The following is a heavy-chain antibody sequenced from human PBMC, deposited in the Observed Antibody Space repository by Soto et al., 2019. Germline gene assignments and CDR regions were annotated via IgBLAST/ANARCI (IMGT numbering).Heavy chain of an antibody. V-gene: IGHV4-61*01. D-gene: IGHD2-2*01. CDR1: GGSVSNGMYY. J-gene: IGHJ4*02. CDR2: VYFTGTT. Sequence: SETLSLTCTVSGGSVSNGMYYWSWIRQPPGKGLEWIGNVYFTGTTIYNPSLKSRVTMSVDTYKDQFFLKLTSVTAADTAVYYCARYCNSSDCRSLYCFDYWGLGTLVTVSS. CDR3: ARYCNSSDCRSLYCFDY.